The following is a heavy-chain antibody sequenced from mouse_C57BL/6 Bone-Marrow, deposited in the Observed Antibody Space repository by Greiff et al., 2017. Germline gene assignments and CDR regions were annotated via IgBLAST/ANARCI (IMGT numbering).Heavy chain of an antibody. CDR2: IYPGDGDT. Sequence: QVQLQQSGAELVKPGASVKISCKASGYAFSSYWMNWVKQRPGKGLEWIGQIYPGDGDTNYNGKFKGKATLTADKSSSTAYMQLSSLTSEDSAVYFCARSVVATVNYFDYWGQGTTLTVSS. V-gene: IGHV1-80*01. CDR3: ARSVVATVNYFDY. D-gene: IGHD1-1*01. J-gene: IGHJ2*01. CDR1: GYAFSSYW.